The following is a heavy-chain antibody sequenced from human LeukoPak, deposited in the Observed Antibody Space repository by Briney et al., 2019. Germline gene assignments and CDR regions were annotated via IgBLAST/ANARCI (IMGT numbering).Heavy chain of an antibody. J-gene: IGHJ6*03. CDR2: IRNDGSNK. V-gene: IGHV3-30*02. CDR3: ARGRGASSGSGSHGTTSSYYMDV. CDR1: GFAFSSYA. D-gene: IGHD3-10*01. Sequence: GGSLRLSCAASGFAFSSYAMHWVRQAPGKGLEWVTFIRNDGSNKYYADSVKGRFTISRDNSKNTLYLQMNSLRPEDTAVYFCARGRGASSGSGSHGTTSSYYMDVWGKGTTVTVSS.